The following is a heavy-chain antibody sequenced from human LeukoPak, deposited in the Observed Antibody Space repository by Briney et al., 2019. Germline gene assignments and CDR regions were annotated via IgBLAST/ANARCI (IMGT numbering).Heavy chain of an antibody. V-gene: IGHV3-7*01. CDR2: IKQDGSEK. CDR3: ARGPLVPAAMRGYYYYYMDV. J-gene: IGHJ6*03. CDR1: GFTFSSYW. D-gene: IGHD2-2*01. Sequence: GGSLRLSCAASGFTFSSYWMSWVRQAPGKGLEWVANIKQDGSEKYYVDSVKGRFTISRDNAKNSLYLQMNSLRAEDTAVYYCARGPLVPAAMRGYYYYYMDVWGKGTTVTVSS.